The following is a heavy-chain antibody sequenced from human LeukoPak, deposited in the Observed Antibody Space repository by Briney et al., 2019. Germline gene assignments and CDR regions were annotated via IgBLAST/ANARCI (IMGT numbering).Heavy chain of an antibody. D-gene: IGHD3-9*01. Sequence: GGSLRLSCAASGFTFSNYWMTWVRQAPGKGLEWVANIKPDESEKYYVGSVKGRFTISRDNAKNSLYLQMNSLRAEDTAVYYCAKRGPYDILTGRINWGQGTLVTVSS. CDR2: IKPDESEK. CDR1: GFTFSNYW. CDR3: AKRGPYDILTGRIN. V-gene: IGHV3-7*03. J-gene: IGHJ4*02.